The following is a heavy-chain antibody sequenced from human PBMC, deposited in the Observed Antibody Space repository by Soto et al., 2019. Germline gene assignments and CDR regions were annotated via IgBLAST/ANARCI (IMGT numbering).Heavy chain of an antibody. D-gene: IGHD1-26*01. CDR1: GFTFSNYA. J-gene: IGHJ4*02. V-gene: IGHV3-30*18. Sequence: GGSLRLSCAASGFTFSNYAMSWVRQAPGKGLEWVAGVTDGGTKTFYGDSVKGRFTISRDNSKNTLFLQMNSLRIEDTAVYYCAKVGDVYNSFFDYWGQGTLVTVSS. CDR2: VTDGGTKT. CDR3: AKVGDVYNSFFDY.